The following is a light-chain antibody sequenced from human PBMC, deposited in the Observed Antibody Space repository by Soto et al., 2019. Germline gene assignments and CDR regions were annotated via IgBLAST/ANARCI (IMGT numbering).Light chain of an antibody. CDR2: EVT. J-gene: IGLJ1*01. CDR1: SSDVGKYNY. Sequence: QSVLTQPASVSGSPGQSITISCTGTSSDVGKYNYVSWYQQHPGKAPKLIIYEVTNRPSGVSNRFSGSKSGNTASLTISGLQAEDEGDYHCSAYTPSSNTRYVFGTGTKVTVL. V-gene: IGLV2-14*01. CDR3: SAYTPSSNTRYV.